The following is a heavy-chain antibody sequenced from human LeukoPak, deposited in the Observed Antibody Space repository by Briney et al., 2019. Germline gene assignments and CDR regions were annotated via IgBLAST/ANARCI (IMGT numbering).Heavy chain of an antibody. Sequence: GGSLRLSCTASGVTLSNYAMHWVRRPPGRGLEWVAVISFDGTNKYYGDSVEGRFSVFRDNSKNTLYLQMNSLRPDDTAMYYCATDYGDYEPIDYWGQGTLVTVSS. J-gene: IGHJ4*02. CDR1: GVTLSNYA. V-gene: IGHV3-30*04. CDR3: ATDYGDYEPIDY. D-gene: IGHD4-17*01. CDR2: ISFDGTNK.